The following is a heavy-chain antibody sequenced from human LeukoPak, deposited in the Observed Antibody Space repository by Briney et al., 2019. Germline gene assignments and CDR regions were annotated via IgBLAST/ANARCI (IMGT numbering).Heavy chain of an antibody. CDR2: ISGSGGST. V-gene: IGHV3-23*01. D-gene: IGHD5-12*01. Sequence: GGSLRLSCAASGFTLSSYAMSWVRQAPGKGLEWVSAISGSGGSTYYADSVKGRFTISRDNSKNTLYPQMNSLRAEDTAVYYCAKKVFSGYDGWGQGTLVTVSS. CDR1: GFTLSSYA. J-gene: IGHJ4*02. CDR3: AKKVFSGYDG.